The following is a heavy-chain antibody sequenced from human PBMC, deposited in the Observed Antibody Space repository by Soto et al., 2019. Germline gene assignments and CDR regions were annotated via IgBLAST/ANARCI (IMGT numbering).Heavy chain of an antibody. J-gene: IGHJ4*02. D-gene: IGHD6-19*01. CDR2: IGGSAAGS. CDR1: GFTFSSYA. Sequence: EVQLLESGRNLVQPGGSLKLSCAASGFTFSSYAMSWVRQAPGKGLEWVSGIGGSAAGSNYADSVKGRFTISRDNSRNTVYLQMSSLRAEDTALYYCARGGGIAVAGTHLDYWGQGTLVTVSS. V-gene: IGHV3-23*01. CDR3: ARGGGIAVAGTHLDY.